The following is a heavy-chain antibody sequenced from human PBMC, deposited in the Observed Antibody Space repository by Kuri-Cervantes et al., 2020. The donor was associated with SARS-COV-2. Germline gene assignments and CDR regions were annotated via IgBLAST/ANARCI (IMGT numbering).Heavy chain of an antibody. CDR2: VNPNSGNT. CDR3: ARITMVQGVIAYFDY. Sequence: ASVKVSCKASGYTFTGYYMHWVRQAPGQGLEWMGWVNPNSGNTGYAQKFQGRVTMIRDTSISTAYMELSRLRSDDTAVYYCARITMVQGVIAYFDYWGQGTLVTVSS. V-gene: IGHV1-2*02. D-gene: IGHD3-10*01. CDR1: GYTFTGYY. J-gene: IGHJ4*02.